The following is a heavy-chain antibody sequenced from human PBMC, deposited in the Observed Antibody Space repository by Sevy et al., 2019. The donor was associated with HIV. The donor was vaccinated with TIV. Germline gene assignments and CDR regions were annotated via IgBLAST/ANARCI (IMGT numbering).Heavy chain of an antibody. J-gene: IGHJ6*02. CDR3: ARIAGWTGAYSSGYPTPDYYGMDV. D-gene: IGHD3-22*01. V-gene: IGHV3-21*01. CDR1: GFTFSSYS. CDR2: ISSSSSYI. Sequence: GGSLRLSCAASGFTFSSYSMNWVRQAPGKGLEWVSSISSSSSYIYYANSVKGRFTISRDNAKNPRYLQMNGLMARGTALYYWARIAGWTGAYSSGYPTPDYYGMDVWGQGTTVTVSS.